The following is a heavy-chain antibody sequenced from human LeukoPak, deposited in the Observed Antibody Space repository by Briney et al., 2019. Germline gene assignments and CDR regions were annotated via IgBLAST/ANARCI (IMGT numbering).Heavy chain of an antibody. Sequence: SETLSLTCTVSGRSISGYYWSWIRPPAGKGLEWVGRIYSGGSTDNNPSLKSRVTMSADPSKNPFSLGLPSVTVADTAVCYCSRGEPPLHYWGQGTLVTVSS. CDR1: GRSISGYY. D-gene: IGHD1-14*01. V-gene: IGHV4-4*07. J-gene: IGHJ4*02. CDR2: IYSGGST. CDR3: SRGEPPLHY.